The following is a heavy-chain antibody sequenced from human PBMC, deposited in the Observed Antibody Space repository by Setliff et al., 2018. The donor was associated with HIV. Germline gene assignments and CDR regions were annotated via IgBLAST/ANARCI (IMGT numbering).Heavy chain of an antibody. CDR1: GGSFSEHY. CDR2: INHSGST. CDR3: ARGGGYKRTFDY. Sequence: PSETLSLTCAVYGGSFSEHYWTWIRQPPGKGLEWIGEINHSGSTNYNSSLKSRVTISVDTSKKQFSLRLSSVTAADTAVYYCARGGGYKRTFDYWGQGTLVTVSS. J-gene: IGHJ4*02. D-gene: IGHD3-22*01. V-gene: IGHV4-34*01.